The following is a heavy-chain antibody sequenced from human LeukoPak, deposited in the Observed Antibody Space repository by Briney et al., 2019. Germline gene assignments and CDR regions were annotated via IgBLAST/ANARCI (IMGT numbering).Heavy chain of an antibody. CDR1: GFTFSSHW. CDR2: TNTDGSST. Sequence: PGGSLRLSCAASGFTFSSHWMHWVRQAPGKGLVWVSRTNTDGSSTSYADSVKGRFTISRDNAKNTLFLQMNSLRADDTAVYYCARDKTYYDPLTGYFYYGMDVWGQGTTVTVSS. D-gene: IGHD3-9*01. V-gene: IGHV3-74*01. J-gene: IGHJ6*02. CDR3: ARDKTYYDPLTGYFYYGMDV.